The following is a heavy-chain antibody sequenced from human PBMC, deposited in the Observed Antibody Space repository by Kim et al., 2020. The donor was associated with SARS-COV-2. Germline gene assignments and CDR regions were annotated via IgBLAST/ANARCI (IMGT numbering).Heavy chain of an antibody. CDR3: TRIRGGFYYVMGV. Sequence: GGSLRLSCAASGFPFSKTWLNWVRQAPGKGLEWIGRIKSKTDGGTTDYAAPVKGRFTISRDDSINTLYLQMNSLQTEDTAVYYCTRIRGGFYYVMGVCGQGTTVTVSS. CDR1: GFPFSKTW. J-gene: IGHJ6*02. V-gene: IGHV3-15*07. CDR2: IKSKTDGGTT. D-gene: IGHD3-16*01.